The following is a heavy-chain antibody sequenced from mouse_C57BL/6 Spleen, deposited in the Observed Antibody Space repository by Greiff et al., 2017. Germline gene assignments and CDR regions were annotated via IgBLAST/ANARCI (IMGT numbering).Heavy chain of an antibody. D-gene: IGHD1-1*01. Sequence: VQLQQSDAELVKPGASVKISCKVSGYTFTDHTIHWMKQRPEQGLEWIGYIYPRDGSTKYNEKFKGKATLTADKSSSTAYMQLNSLTSEDSAVYFCARGGYYYGSSYWFDYWGQGTTLTVSS. V-gene: IGHV1-78*01. J-gene: IGHJ2*01. CDR2: IYPRDGST. CDR3: ARGGYYYGSSYWFDY. CDR1: GYTFTDHT.